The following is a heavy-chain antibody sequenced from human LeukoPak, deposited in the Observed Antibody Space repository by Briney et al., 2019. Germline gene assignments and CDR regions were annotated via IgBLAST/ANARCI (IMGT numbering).Heavy chain of an antibody. V-gene: IGHV1-18*01. Sequence: ASVKVSCKASGYTFTSYGISWVRQAPGQGLEWMGWISAYNGNTNYAQKFQGRVTMTRDTSISTAYMELSGLRSDDTAVYYCARGDYYYYYYMDVWGKGTTVTISS. CDR3: ARGDYYYYYYMDV. D-gene: IGHD3-16*01. J-gene: IGHJ6*03. CDR1: GYTFTSYG. CDR2: ISAYNGNT.